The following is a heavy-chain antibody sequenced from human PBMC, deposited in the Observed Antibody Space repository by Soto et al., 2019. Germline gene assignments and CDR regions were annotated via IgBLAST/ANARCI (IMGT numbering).Heavy chain of an antibody. V-gene: IGHV4-30-4*08. Sequence: QVQLQQSGPGLVKPSQTLSLTCTVSGGSISSDNYHWTWIRQSPGRGLERIGYIYYSGSIFYNPSFKSRVTISVDTSKNQFSLQQSSVTAADTAVHFCAREDDGGDRDYYGLDVWGQGTTVTVSS. CDR1: GGSISSDNYH. J-gene: IGHJ6*02. CDR3: AREDDGGDRDYYGLDV. CDR2: IYYSGSI. D-gene: IGHD2-21*02.